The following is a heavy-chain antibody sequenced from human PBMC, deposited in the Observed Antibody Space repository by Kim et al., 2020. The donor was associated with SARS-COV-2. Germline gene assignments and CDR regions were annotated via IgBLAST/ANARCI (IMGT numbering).Heavy chain of an antibody. Sequence: RNGRVTISVDTSKNQFSLKLSSVTAADMAVYYCARGVAGNGVSTPPFDYWGQGTLVTVSS. CDR3: ARGVAGNGVSTPPFDY. V-gene: IGHV4-59*09. J-gene: IGHJ4*02. D-gene: IGHD4-17*01.